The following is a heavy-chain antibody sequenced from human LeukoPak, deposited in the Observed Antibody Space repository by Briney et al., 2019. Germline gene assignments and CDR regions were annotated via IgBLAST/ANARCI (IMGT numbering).Heavy chain of an antibody. D-gene: IGHD2-2*02. CDR3: AREGCSSTSCYRGATGFDY. V-gene: IGHV4-59*01. CDR1: GGSISSYY. J-gene: IGHJ4*02. CDR2: IYYSEST. Sequence: YPSETLSPTCTVSGGSISSYYWSWIRQPPGKGLEWIGYIYYSESTNYNPSLKSRVTISVDTSKNQFSLKLSSVTAADTTVYYCAREGCSSTSCYRGATGFDYWGQGTLVTVSS.